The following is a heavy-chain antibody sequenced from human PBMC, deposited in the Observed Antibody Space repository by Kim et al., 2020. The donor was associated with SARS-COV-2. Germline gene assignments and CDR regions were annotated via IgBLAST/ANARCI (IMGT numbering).Heavy chain of an antibody. J-gene: IGHJ6*03. CDR3: TTVGYCSSTSCYKSSYYYYMDV. D-gene: IGHD2-2*02. CDR1: GFTFSNAW. V-gene: IGHV3-15*01. CDR2: IKSKTDGGTT. Sequence: GGSLRLSCAASGFTFSNAWMSWVRQAPGKGLEWVGRIKSKTDGGTTDYAAPVKGRFTISRDDSKNTLYLQMNSLKTEDTAVYYCTTVGYCSSTSCYKSSYYYYMDVWGKGTTVTVSS.